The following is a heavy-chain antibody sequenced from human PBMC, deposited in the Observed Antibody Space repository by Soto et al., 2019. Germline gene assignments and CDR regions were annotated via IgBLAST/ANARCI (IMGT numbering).Heavy chain of an antibody. D-gene: IGHD3-3*01. J-gene: IGHJ6*02. CDR3: ARDFREFWRGYNNRIYPHGLEV. V-gene: IGHV3-48*03. CDR2: ISSSGSTI. Sequence: GGSLRLSCSASVFTFSSYEMNWVRQAPGKGLEWVSYISSSGSTIYYADSVKGRFTISRDNAKNSLYLQMNSLRAEDTAVYYCARDFREFWRGYNNRIYPHGLEVWGQG. CDR1: VFTFSSYE.